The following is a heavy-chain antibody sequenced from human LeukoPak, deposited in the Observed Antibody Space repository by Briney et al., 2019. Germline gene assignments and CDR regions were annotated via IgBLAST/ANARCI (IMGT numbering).Heavy chain of an antibody. Sequence: GGSLRLSCAAFGFSVTTHGMSWVRQAPGKGLEWVATISYDGSNKYHADSVKGRFTISRDNAKNSLYLQMNSLRAEDTAVYYCARGQGGYYRLPPDYWGQGTLVTVSS. CDR2: ISYDGSNK. J-gene: IGHJ4*02. D-gene: IGHD3-22*01. V-gene: IGHV3-33*05. CDR1: GFSVTTHG. CDR3: ARGQGGYYRLPPDY.